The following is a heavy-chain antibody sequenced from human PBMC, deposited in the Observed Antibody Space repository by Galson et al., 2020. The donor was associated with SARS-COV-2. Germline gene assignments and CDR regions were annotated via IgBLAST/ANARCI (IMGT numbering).Heavy chain of an antibody. CDR2: ISATSTYI. CDR3: AKEGYFGGYAMDV. CDR1: GFTFSSYS. V-gene: IGHV3-21*01. J-gene: IGHJ6*02. Sequence: PGGSLRLSCAASGFTFSSYSMNWVRQAPGKGLEWVSCISATSTYIYYADSVKGRFTISRDNARRSLYLQMNGLRAEDTAIYYCAKEGYFGGYAMDVWGLGTTVTVSS. D-gene: IGHD3-3*01.